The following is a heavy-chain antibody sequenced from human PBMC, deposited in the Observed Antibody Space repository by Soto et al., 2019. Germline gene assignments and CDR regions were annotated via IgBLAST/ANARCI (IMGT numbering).Heavy chain of an antibody. D-gene: IGHD7-27*01. Sequence: QVERVQSGAEVKKPGSSVKVSFKASGGNFITFAISWVRQAPGQGLEWMGEIIPISSTTKSAHKFQDRVTISAAGSSSTVHMELRRLQSEDTAISFCAKKLGLDPFGSSGLHFWGQGTTVHVSS. J-gene: IGHJ6*02. CDR3: AKKLGLDPFGSSGLHF. V-gene: IGHV1-69*01. CDR2: IIPISSTT. CDR1: GGNFITFA.